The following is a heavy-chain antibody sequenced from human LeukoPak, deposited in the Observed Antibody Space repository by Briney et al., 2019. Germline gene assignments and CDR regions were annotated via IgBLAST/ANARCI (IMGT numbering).Heavy chain of an antibody. CDR3: AKSRAPTADPDAFDV. CDR2: IRFGGSNE. V-gene: IGHV3-30*02. D-gene: IGHD1-14*01. CDR1: GFTFSSYA. J-gene: IGHJ3*01. Sequence: TGGSLRLSCAASGFTFSSYAMHWVRQAPGKGLEWVAFIRFGGSNEYYVDSVKGRFTISRDNSKNSLYLQMNSLRPDDTAVYYCAKSRAPTADPDAFDVWGQGTMVTVSS.